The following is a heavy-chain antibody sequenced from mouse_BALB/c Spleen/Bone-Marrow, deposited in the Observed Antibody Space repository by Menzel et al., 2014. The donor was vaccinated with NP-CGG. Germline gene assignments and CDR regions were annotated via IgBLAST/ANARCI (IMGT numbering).Heavy chain of an antibody. CDR3: AREGGLRRGDYYTMDY. CDR2: INPYNDGT. CDR1: GYTFTGYV. J-gene: IGHJ4*01. V-gene: IGHV1-14*01. Sequence: ESGPELVKPGASVKMSCKASGYTFTGYVMHWVKQKPGQGLEWTGYINPYNDGTKYNEKFKGKATLTSDKSSSTAYMELSSLTSEDSAVYYCAREGGLRRGDYYTMDYWGQGTSVTVSS. D-gene: IGHD2-4*01.